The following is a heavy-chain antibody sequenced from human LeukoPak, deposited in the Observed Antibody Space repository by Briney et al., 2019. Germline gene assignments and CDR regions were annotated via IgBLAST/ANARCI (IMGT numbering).Heavy chain of an antibody. D-gene: IGHD2-2*01. CDR2: ISGSGGST. CDR3: AKESCSSTSCYLGYYYYGMDV. CDR1: GFTFSSYA. Sequence: GGSLRLSCAASGFTFSSYAMSWVRQAPGKGLEWVSAISGSGGSTYYADSVKGRFTISRDNSKNTLYLQMNSLRAEDTAVYYCAKESCSSTSCYLGYYYYGMDVWGQGATVTVSS. J-gene: IGHJ6*02. V-gene: IGHV3-23*01.